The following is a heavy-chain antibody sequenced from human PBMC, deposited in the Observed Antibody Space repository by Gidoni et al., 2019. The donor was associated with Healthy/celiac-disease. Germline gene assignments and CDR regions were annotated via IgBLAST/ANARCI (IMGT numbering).Heavy chain of an antibody. CDR1: GGSISSGDYY. J-gene: IGHJ3*02. V-gene: IGHV4-30-4*01. CDR2: IYYSGST. D-gene: IGHD3-22*01. Sequence: QVQLQESGPGLVKPSQTLSLTCTVSGGSISSGDYYWSWIRQPPGQGLEWIGYIYYSGSTYYNPSLKSRVTISVDTSKNQFSLKLSSVTAADTAVYYCARVSSYYYDSSGYYSVDIRGQGTMVTVSS. CDR3: ARVSSYYYDSSGYYSVDI.